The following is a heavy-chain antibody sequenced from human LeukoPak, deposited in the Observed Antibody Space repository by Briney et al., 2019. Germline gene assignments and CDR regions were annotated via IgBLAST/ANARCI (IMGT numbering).Heavy chain of an antibody. J-gene: IGHJ6*02. V-gene: IGHV1-18*01. CDR2: ISAYNGNT. CDR3: ARAFEPIRGVISPINYGMDV. Sequence: GASVKVSSKASGYTFTSYGISWVRQAPGQGLEWMGWISAYNGNTNYAQKLQGRVTMTTDTSTSTAYMELRSLRSDDTAVYYCARAFEPIRGVISPINYGMDVWGQGTTVTVSS. CDR1: GYTFTSYG. D-gene: IGHD3-10*01.